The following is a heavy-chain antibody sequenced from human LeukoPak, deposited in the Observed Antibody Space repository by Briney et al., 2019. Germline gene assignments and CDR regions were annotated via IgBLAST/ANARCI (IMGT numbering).Heavy chain of an antibody. CDR1: GFTFRSYA. V-gene: IGHV3-23*01. J-gene: IGHJ4*02. CDR2: IAGRGDVT. Sequence: GGSLRLSCAASGFTFRSYAMNWVRLAPGKGLEWVSSIAGRGDVTYYADSVKGRFTISRDNSKNTLYLQMSSLRAEDTAVCHCAREDRSSGFYGLDYWGQGTLVTVSS. D-gene: IGHD6-19*01. CDR3: AREDRSSGFYGLDY.